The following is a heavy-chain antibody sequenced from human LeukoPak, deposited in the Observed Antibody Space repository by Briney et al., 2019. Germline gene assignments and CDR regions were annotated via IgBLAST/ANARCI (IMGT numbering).Heavy chain of an antibody. CDR1: GGTFSFYT. D-gene: IGHD3-16*02. J-gene: IGHJ1*01. V-gene: IGHV1-69*05. CDR3: ARDNLAPSGVKYFHL. CDR2: IVPKFGST. Sequence: SVMVSCKASGGTFSFYTLNWLRQAPGQGLEWMGGIVPKFGSTNYAQKFHDRLSITTDESTTTAYMELSSLRSEDTALYFCARDNLAPSGVKYFHLWGPGTLVTVSS.